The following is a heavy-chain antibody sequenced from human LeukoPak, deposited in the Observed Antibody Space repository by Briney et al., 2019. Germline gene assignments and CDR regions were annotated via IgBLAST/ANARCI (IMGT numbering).Heavy chain of an antibody. CDR2: IYVDGRTT. Sequence: GGSLRLSCVASGFTFSKYWMHWVRQPPGKGLVWVSRIYVDGRTTNYADSVKGRFTISRDNAKNTVYLEMNSLSVEDTATYYCIRDFRSADLWGQGTLVTVTS. CDR3: IRDFRSADL. V-gene: IGHV3-74*01. J-gene: IGHJ5*02. CDR1: GFTFSKYW.